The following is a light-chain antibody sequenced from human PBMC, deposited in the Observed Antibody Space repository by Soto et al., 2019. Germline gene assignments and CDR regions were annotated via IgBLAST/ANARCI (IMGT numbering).Light chain of an antibody. CDR2: GVT. CDR3: SSYSTSYFDF. CDR1: TSDIGFYAY. J-gene: IGLJ1*01. Sequence: QSALTRPASVSGSPGQSLTTSCTGTTSDIGFYAYISWYHQSPGTAPKNFIYGVTIRPSGISHRFSGSKSSSTASLTTSGLRDEDEADYYSSSYSTSYFDFFGSGTKAKVL. V-gene: IGLV2-14*01.